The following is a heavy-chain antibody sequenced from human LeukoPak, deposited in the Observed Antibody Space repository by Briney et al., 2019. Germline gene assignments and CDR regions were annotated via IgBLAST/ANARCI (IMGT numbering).Heavy chain of an antibody. CDR3: ARPYCTSRSCHDYFDY. D-gene: IGHD2-15*01. Sequence: EASVKVSCKASGYTFTGYYLHWVRQAPGQGLEWMGWINPITGGINYAQRFQGRVTMTRDTSISTVYMELSRLRSDDTAVYYCARPYCTSRSCHDYFDYWGQGTLVTVSS. CDR1: GYTFTGYY. V-gene: IGHV1-2*02. CDR2: INPITGGI. J-gene: IGHJ4*02.